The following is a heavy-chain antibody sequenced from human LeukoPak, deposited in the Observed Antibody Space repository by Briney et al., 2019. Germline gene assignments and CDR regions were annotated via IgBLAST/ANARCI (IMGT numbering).Heavy chain of an antibody. CDR1: GGSFSGYY. Sequence: SETLSLTCAVYGGSFSGYYWIWIRQPPGEGLEWIGEINHSGSTNYNPSLKSRVTISVDTSKNQFSLKLSSVTAADTAVYYCARKEYSYGSPFDYWGQGTLVTVSS. CDR3: ARKEYSYGSPFDY. J-gene: IGHJ4*02. CDR2: INHSGST. D-gene: IGHD5-18*01. V-gene: IGHV4-34*01.